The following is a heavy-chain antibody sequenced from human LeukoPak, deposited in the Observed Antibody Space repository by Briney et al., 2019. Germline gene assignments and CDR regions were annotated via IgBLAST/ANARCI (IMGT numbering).Heavy chain of an antibody. D-gene: IGHD3-22*01. CDR1: GGSISTYY. V-gene: IGHV4-59*01. CDR2: IYYSGST. J-gene: IGHJ3*02. CDR3: AREYYYDSSGYYPPHAFDI. Sequence: SETLSLTCTVSGGSISTYYWSWIRQPPGKALEWIGYIYYSGSTNYNPSLKSRVTISVDTSKKQFSLKLSSVTAADTAVYYCAREYYYDSSGYYPPHAFDIWGQGTVDTVSS.